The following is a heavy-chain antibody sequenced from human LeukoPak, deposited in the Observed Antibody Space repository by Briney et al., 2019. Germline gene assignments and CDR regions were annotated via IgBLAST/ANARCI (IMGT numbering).Heavy chain of an antibody. CDR2: IHHSGTT. CDR1: GYSISGGFY. Sequence: RSGTLSLTCSVSGYSISGGFYWGWIRQPPGKGLEWIGNIHHSGTTYYSPSLKTRVTISVDTSKNQLSLKLRSVSAADTAIYYCVRDGGSGYATYYYMDVWGKGTTVTVSS. V-gene: IGHV4-38-2*02. D-gene: IGHD5-12*01. J-gene: IGHJ6*03. CDR3: VRDGGSGYATYYYMDV.